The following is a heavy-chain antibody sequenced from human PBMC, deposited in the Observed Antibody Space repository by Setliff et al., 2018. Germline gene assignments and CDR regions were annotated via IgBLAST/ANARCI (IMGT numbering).Heavy chain of an antibody. D-gene: IGHD2-21*01. CDR1: GYTFTNYW. J-gene: IGHJ3*02. CDR3: ARQAIPGSDAFDI. Sequence: LQISCKGSGYTFTNYWIGWVRQMPGKGLEWMGIIYPGDSDTRYSPSFQGQVTISADRSISIAYLQWSSLKASDTAMYYCARQAIPGSDAFDIWGQGTLVTVSS. V-gene: IGHV5-51*01. CDR2: IYPGDSDT.